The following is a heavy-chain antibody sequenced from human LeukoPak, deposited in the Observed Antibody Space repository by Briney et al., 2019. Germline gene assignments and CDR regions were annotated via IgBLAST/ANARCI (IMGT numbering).Heavy chain of an antibody. CDR1: GFTFSNAW. Sequence: PGGSLRLSCAASGFTFSNAWMSWVRQAPGKGLEWVGRIKSKTDGGTTDYAAPVKGRFTISRDDSKNTLYLQMNSLKTEDTAVYYCTTDRLYGDYPLYFDYWGQGTLVTVSS. V-gene: IGHV3-15*01. CDR3: TTDRLYGDYPLYFDY. J-gene: IGHJ4*02. CDR2: IKSKTDGGTT. D-gene: IGHD4-17*01.